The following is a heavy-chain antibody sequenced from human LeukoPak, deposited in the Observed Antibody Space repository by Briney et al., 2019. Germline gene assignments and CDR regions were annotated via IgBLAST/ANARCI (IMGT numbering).Heavy chain of an antibody. Sequence: GGSLRLSCAASGFAFSISWMSWVRQAPGKGLEWVANIKQDGSETYYVDSLKGRFTVSRDNAKNSVYLQMNNLRAEDTAVYYCARRAPGYCITTSCPDTYYYYYYMDVWGKGTTVTVSS. CDR2: IKQDGSET. CDR1: GFAFSISW. D-gene: IGHD2-2*01. J-gene: IGHJ6*03. V-gene: IGHV3-7*01. CDR3: ARRAPGYCITTSCPDTYYYYYYMDV.